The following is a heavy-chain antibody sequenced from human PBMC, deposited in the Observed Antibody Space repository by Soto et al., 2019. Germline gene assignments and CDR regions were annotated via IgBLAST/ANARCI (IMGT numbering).Heavy chain of an antibody. CDR1: GFTFSSYT. D-gene: IGHD3-10*01. CDR2: ISSSSSTI. Sequence: PGGSLRLSCAASGFTFSSYTMNWVRQAPGKGLEWVSYISSSSSTIYYADSVQGRFTISRDNAKNSLYLQMNSLRDEDTAVYYCARGSGELSLDTFDIWGQGTMVTVSS. V-gene: IGHV3-48*02. CDR3: ARGSGELSLDTFDI. J-gene: IGHJ3*02.